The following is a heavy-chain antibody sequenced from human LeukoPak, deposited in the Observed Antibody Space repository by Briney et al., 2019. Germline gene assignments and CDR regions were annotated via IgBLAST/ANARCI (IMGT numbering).Heavy chain of an antibody. CDR3: ASAGVAVVVPANAFDI. V-gene: IGHV1-2*02. CDR2: INPNSGGT. D-gene: IGHD2-2*01. J-gene: IGHJ3*02. CDR1: GYNFTSYA. Sequence: GASVKVSCKTSGYNFTSYAMNWVRQAPGQGLEWMGWINPNSGGTNYAQKFQGRVTMTRDTSISTAYMELSRLRSDDTAVYYCASAGVAVVVPANAFDIWGQGTMVTVSS.